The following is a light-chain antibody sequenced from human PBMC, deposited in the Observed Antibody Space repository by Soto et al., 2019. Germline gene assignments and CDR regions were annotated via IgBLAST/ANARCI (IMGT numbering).Light chain of an antibody. Sequence: EIVLTQSPATLSLSPGETATLSCRANQTFIHNYLAWHQQKPGQTPRLLVYGASSRATGIPDRFSGSGSGTDFTLTISRLEPEDFAVYYCQQHGTSPITFGQGTRLEIK. CDR2: GAS. CDR1: QTFIHNY. V-gene: IGKV3-20*01. CDR3: QQHGTSPIT. J-gene: IGKJ5*01.